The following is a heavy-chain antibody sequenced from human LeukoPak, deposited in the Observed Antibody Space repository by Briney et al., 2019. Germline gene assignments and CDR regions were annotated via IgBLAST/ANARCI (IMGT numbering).Heavy chain of an antibody. V-gene: IGHV3-21*01. Sequence: GGSLRLSCAASGFTFSSYSMNWVRQAPGKGLEWVSSISSSSSYIYYADSVKGRFTISRDNAKNSLYLQMNSLRAEDTAVYYCAGDVWYYDFWSGYYTPKYGMDVWGQGTTVTVSS. J-gene: IGHJ6*02. D-gene: IGHD3-3*01. CDR1: GFTFSSYS. CDR3: AGDVWYYDFWSGYYTPKYGMDV. CDR2: ISSSSSYI.